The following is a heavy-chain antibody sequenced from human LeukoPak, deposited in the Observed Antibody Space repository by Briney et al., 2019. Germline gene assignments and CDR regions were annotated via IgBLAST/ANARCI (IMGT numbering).Heavy chain of an antibody. CDR1: GGAISNYY. D-gene: IGHD2/OR15-2a*01. J-gene: IGHJ4*02. Sequence: SETLSLTCSVSGGAISNYYWNWLRQPAGKGLEWIGRIYASGSTNYNPSPKRRVTISMDKSKNPFSLNLKSVTAADTAFYYCARDFYGDDGHHPFDYWGQGIQVTVSS. CDR2: IYASGST. V-gene: IGHV4-4*07. CDR3: ARDFYGDDGHHPFDY.